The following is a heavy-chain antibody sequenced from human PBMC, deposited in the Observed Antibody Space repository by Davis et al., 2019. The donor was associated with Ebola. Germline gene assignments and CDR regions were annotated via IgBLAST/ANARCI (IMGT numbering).Heavy chain of an antibody. V-gene: IGHV3-7*03. CDR3: ASTTNWGTLFYYYYGMDV. CDR1: GFTFSSYW. J-gene: IGHJ6*02. CDR2: IKQDGSEK. Sequence: GESLKISCAASGFTFSSYWMSWVRQAPGKGLEWVANIKQDGSEKYYADSVKGRFTISRDNSKNTLYLQMNSLRAEDTAVYYCASTTNWGTLFYYYYGMDVWGQGTTVTVSS. D-gene: IGHD7-27*01.